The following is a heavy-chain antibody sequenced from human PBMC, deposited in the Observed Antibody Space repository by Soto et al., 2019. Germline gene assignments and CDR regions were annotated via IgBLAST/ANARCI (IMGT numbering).Heavy chain of an antibody. CDR2: ISAYNGST. Sequence: GASVKVSCKASGYTFTSYGISWVRQAPGQGLEWMGWISAYNGSTNYAQKLQGRVTMTTDTSTSTAYMELRSLRSDDTAVYYCARDGLVPAAPPFDYWGQGTLVTVSS. D-gene: IGHD2-2*01. CDR1: GYTFTSYG. J-gene: IGHJ4*02. CDR3: ARDGLVPAAPPFDY. V-gene: IGHV1-18*01.